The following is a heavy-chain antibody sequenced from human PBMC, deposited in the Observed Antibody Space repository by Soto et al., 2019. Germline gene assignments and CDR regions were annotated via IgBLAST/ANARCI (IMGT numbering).Heavy chain of an antibody. CDR2: FDPEDGET. D-gene: IGHD1-1*01. CDR3: ATESRNPYYYYYGMDV. CDR1: GYTLTELS. Sequence: ASVKVSCKVSGYTLTELSMHWVRQAPGKGLEWMGGFDPEDGETIYAQKFQGRVTMTEDTSTDTAYMELSSLRSEDTAVYYCATESRNPYYYYYGMDVWGQGTTVTVSS. J-gene: IGHJ6*02. V-gene: IGHV1-24*01.